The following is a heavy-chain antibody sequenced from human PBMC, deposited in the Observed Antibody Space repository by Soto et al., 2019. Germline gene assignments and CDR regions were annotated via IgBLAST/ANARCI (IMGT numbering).Heavy chain of an antibody. CDR2: FRSGGGT. Sequence: QVQLQESGPGLVKPSETLSLTCTVSGDSISSYNLAWIRQPPGKGLEWIGYFRSGGGTSYNPSLQSRVAISEDTSMKQFALRLSSVPAADTAVYYCVRQGIGVLHGLVDVWGQGTTVTVSS. D-gene: IGHD3-10*01. CDR3: VRQGIGVLHGLVDV. V-gene: IGHV4-59*08. J-gene: IGHJ6*02. CDR1: GDSISSYN.